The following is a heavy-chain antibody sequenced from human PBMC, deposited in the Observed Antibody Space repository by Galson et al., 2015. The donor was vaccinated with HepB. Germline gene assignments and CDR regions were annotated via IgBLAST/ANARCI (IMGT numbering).Heavy chain of an antibody. CDR3: ARVPNSSGWYGMDV. CDR1: GDRVSSSSAA. D-gene: IGHD6-19*01. CDR2: ASYRSKWYN. J-gene: IGHJ6*02. Sequence: GAISGDRVSSSSAAWNWIRQSPSRGLEWLGRASYRSKWYNDYAVSVKSRITINPDTSKNQFSLQLNSVTPEDTAVYYCARVPNSSGWYGMDVWGQGTTVTVSS. V-gene: IGHV6-1*01.